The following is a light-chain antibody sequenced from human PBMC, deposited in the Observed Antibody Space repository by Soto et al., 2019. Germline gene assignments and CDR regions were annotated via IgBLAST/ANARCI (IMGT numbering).Light chain of an antibody. CDR3: QQYGNSPPYT. CDR1: QSVSSSY. V-gene: IGKV3-20*01. Sequence: EIVLTQSPGSLSLSPGDRATLSCRASQSVSSSYLAWYQQKPGQAPRLLIFGASTRATGTPDRFSGSGSGTDFTLTISRLEPEDFAVYYCQQYGNSPPYTFGQGTKLETK. J-gene: IGKJ2*01. CDR2: GAS.